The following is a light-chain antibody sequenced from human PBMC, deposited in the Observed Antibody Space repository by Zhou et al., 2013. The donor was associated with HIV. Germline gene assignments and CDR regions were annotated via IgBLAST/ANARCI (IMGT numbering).Light chain of an antibody. V-gene: IGKV1-39*01. CDR1: QNIDNL. Sequence: DIQLTQSPSSLSASVGDRVTITCRASQNIDNLLNWYQQKPGKAPNLLIYAASSLQGGVPSRFSGNGSGTDFTLTISSLQPEDFATYYCQQSYSTPYTFGQGTKLEIK. CDR2: AAS. CDR3: QQSYSTPYT. J-gene: IGKJ2*01.